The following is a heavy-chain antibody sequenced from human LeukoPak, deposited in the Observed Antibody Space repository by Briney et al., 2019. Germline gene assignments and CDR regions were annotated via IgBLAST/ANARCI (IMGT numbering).Heavy chain of an antibody. CDR1: GFTVSSNY. V-gene: IGHV3-53*01. D-gene: IGHD5-18*01. CDR3: ARARRGYPGYYFDY. CDR2: IYSGGST. Sequence: GGSLRLSCAASGFTVSSNYMSWVRQAPGKGLEWVSVIYSGGSTYYADSVKGRFTISRDNSKNTLYLQMNSLRAEDTAVYYCARARRGYPGYYFDYWGQGTLVTVSS. J-gene: IGHJ4*02.